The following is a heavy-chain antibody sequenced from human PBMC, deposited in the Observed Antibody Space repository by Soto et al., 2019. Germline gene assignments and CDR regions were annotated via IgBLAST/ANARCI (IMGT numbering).Heavy chain of an antibody. Sequence: ASVKVSCKASGYTFTSYAMHWVRQAPGQRLKWMGWINAGNGNTKYSQKFQGRVTITRDTSASTAYMELSSLRSEDTAVYYCARTGDYYYYYGMDVWGQGTTVTVSS. CDR1: GYTFTSYA. D-gene: IGHD7-27*01. J-gene: IGHJ6*02. CDR3: ARTGDYYYYYGMDV. V-gene: IGHV1-3*01. CDR2: INAGNGNT.